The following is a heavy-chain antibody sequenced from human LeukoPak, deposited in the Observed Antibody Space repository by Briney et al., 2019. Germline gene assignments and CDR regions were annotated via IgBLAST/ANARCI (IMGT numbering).Heavy chain of an antibody. CDR3: AQDAEEKGYGRPVEYFQH. Sequence: PGGSLKLSCAASGFTFSGSAMHWVRQASGKGLEWVGRIRSKANSYATAYAASVKGRFTISRDDSKNTAYLQMNSLKTEDTAVYYCAQDAEEKGYGRPVEYFQHWGQGTLVTVSS. J-gene: IGHJ1*01. D-gene: IGHD3-10*01. CDR1: GFTFSGSA. CDR2: IRSKANSYAT. V-gene: IGHV3-73*01.